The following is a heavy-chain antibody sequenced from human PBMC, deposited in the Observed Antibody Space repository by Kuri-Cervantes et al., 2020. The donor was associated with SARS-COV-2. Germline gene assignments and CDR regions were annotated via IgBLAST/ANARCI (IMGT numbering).Heavy chain of an antibody. D-gene: IGHD2-2*01. CDR3: ARVGEDIVVVPAAIPYYYYYMDV. V-gene: IGHV1-18*01. CDR2: ISAYNGNT. J-gene: IGHJ6*03. CDR1: GGTFSSYG. Sequence: ASVKVSCKASGGTFSSYGISWVRQAPGQGLEWMGWISAYNGNTNYAQKLQGRVTMTTDTSTSTAYMELRSLRSDDTAVYYCARVGEDIVVVPAAIPYYYYYMDVWGKGTTVTVSS.